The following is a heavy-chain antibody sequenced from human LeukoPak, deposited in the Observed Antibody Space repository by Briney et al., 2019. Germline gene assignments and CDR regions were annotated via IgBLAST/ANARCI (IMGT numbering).Heavy chain of an antibody. J-gene: IGHJ4*02. CDR1: GYTFTNFG. Sequence: ASVKVSCKASGYTFTNFGISWVRQARGQGLEWMGWISGYNGNTKYVQKFQGRGTMTTDTSASTAYMELRSLRSDDTAVYYCARDLTHRRNYDNSGYQIVPAFWGQGTLVTVSS. CDR3: ARDLTHRRNYDNSGYQIVPAF. V-gene: IGHV1-18*01. CDR2: ISGYNGNT. D-gene: IGHD3-22*01.